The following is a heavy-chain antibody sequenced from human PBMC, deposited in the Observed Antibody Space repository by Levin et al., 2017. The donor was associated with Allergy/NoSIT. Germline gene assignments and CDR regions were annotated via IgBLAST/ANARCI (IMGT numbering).Heavy chain of an antibody. D-gene: IGHD3-10*01. Sequence: GESLKISCAASGFTFSSYSMNWVRQAPGKGLEWVSSISSSSSYIYYADSVKGRFTISRDNAKTSLYLQMNSLRAEDTAVYYCTRDPYGSGSYYFDCWGQGTLVTVSS. CDR2: ISSSSSYI. J-gene: IGHJ4*02. CDR3: TRDPYGSGSYYFDC. CDR1: GFTFSSYS. V-gene: IGHV3-21*01.